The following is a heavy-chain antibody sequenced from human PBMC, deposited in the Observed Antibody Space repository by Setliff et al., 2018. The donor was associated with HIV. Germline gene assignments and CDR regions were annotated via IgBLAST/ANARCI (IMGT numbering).Heavy chain of an antibody. V-gene: IGHV4-39*01. J-gene: IGHJ3*02. Sequence: PSETLSLTCAVSGGSVDSRDYYWGWIRQPPGKGLEWIGNILYGGTTYYTPSLKSRASISVDTSRNQFSLRLNSVTAADTAVYYCARPTTGLGGGAAFDIWG. CDR1: GGSVDSRDYY. CDR2: ILYGGTT. D-gene: IGHD2-8*01. CDR3: ARPTTGLGGGAAFDI.